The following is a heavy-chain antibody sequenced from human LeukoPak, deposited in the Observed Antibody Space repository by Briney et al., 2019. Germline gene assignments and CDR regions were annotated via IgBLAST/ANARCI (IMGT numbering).Heavy chain of an antibody. CDR3: ARFSDLGEILGYFGY. D-gene: IGHD3-16*01. V-gene: IGHV1-2*02. J-gene: IGHJ4*02. CDR2: INPNSGGT. CDR1: GYTFTSYD. Sequence: ASVKVSCKASGYTFTSYDINWVRQATGQGLEWMGRINPNSGGTNNAQKFQGRVTMTSDTSISTAYMELSRLRSDDTAVYYCARFSDLGEILGYFGYWGQGTLVTVSS.